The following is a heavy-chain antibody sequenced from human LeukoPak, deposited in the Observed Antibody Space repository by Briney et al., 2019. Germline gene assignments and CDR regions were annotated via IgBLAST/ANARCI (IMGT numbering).Heavy chain of an antibody. CDR1: GFTFSSYS. V-gene: IGHV3-48*01. CDR2: ISSSSSTI. J-gene: IGHJ4*02. CDR3: ARDPYYYDSSGPSYFDY. Sequence: QAGGSLRLSCAASGFTFSSYSMNWVRQAPGKGLEWVSYISSSSSTIYYADSVKGRFTISRDNAKNSLYLQMNSLRAEDTAVYYCARDPYYYDSSGPSYFDYWGQGTLVTVSS. D-gene: IGHD3-22*01.